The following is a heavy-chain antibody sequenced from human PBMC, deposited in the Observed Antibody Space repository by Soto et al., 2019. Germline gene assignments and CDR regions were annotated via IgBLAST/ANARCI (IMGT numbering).Heavy chain of an antibody. J-gene: IGHJ4*02. CDR2: TSSTSRYT. D-gene: IGHD6-19*01. Sequence: QVQLVESGGGLVKPGGSLRLSCAASGFTFSDYYMSWIRQAPGKGLEWVSYTSSTSRYTNYADSVKGRFTISRDNAKSVLYLQMDSLRVEDTAVYYCAREGIAVAEPLDYWGQGTLVTVSA. CDR1: GFTFSDYY. V-gene: IGHV3-11*06. CDR3: AREGIAVAEPLDY.